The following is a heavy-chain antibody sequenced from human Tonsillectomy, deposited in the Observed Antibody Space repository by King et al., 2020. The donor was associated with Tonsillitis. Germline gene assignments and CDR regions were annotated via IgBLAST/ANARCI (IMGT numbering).Heavy chain of an antibody. CDR1: GFTFSSYG. J-gene: IGHJ4*02. CDR3: ANRAGYSSGWYGGDFDY. V-gene: IGHV3-30*18. Sequence: VQLVESGGGVVQPGRSLRLSCAASGFTFSSYGMHWVRQAPGKGLEWGAVISYDGSNKYYADSVKGRFTISRDNSKNTLYLQMNSLRAEDTAVYYCANRAGYSSGWYGGDFDYWGQGALVTVSS. D-gene: IGHD6-19*01. CDR2: ISYDGSNK.